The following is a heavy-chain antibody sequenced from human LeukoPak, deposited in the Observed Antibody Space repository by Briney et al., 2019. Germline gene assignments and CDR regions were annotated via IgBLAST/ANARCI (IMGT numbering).Heavy chain of an antibody. V-gene: IGHV3-74*01. CDR2: ISPDGSRT. CDR1: GFIYTTYW. Sequence: GGSLRLSCAASGFIYTTYWMHWVRQAPGNGLVWVSHISPDGSRTTYADSVEGRFTISRDNAKNTVSLQMNSLRAEDTAVYYCVRDLYSSSLDYWGQGTLVTVSS. D-gene: IGHD6-6*01. CDR3: VRDLYSSSLDY. J-gene: IGHJ4*02.